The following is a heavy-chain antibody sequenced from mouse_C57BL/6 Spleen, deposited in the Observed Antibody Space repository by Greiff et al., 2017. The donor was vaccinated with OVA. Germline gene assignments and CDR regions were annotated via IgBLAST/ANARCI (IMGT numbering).Heavy chain of an antibody. V-gene: IGHV1-52*01. Sequence: QVQLQQPGAELVRPGSSVKLSCKASGYTFTSYWMHWVKQRPIQGLEWIGNIDPSDSETHYNQKFKDKATLTVDKSSSTAYMQLSSLTSEDSAVYYCARRDYYGSCYYFDYWGKGTTLTVSS. J-gene: IGHJ2*01. CDR2: IDPSDSET. CDR1: GYTFTSYW. D-gene: IGHD1-1*01. CDR3: ARRDYYGSCYYFDY.